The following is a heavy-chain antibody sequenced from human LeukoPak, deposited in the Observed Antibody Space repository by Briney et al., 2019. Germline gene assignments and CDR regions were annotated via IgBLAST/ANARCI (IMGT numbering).Heavy chain of an antibody. Sequence: PGGSLRLSCAASAFRFSSYGMHWVRQAPGKGPEWVAFIRSDSSNQYYADSVKGRFTISRDNSKNTLHLQMNSLRAEDTAVYYCAKVPLSSSGWDREYYFDYWGQGTLVTVSS. V-gene: IGHV3-30*02. J-gene: IGHJ4*02. CDR2: IRSDSSNQ. CDR1: AFRFSSYG. D-gene: IGHD6-19*01. CDR3: AKVPLSSSGWDREYYFDY.